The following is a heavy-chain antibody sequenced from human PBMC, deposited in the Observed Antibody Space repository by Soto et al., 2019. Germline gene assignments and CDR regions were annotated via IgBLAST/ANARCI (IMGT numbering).Heavy chain of an antibody. CDR2: IRRKANSYTT. CDR1: GLIFSDYH. CDR3: AMLGGWSGGSNDMDV. D-gene: IGHD6-19*01. V-gene: IGHV3-72*01. Sequence: EVQLVESGGGLVQPGGSLRLSCAASGLIFSDYHMDWVRQAPGKGLEWVGRIRRKANSYTTEYAASVKGRFTISRDDSKKSMYLQMDSLKNEDTAVYYCAMLGGWSGGSNDMDVWGQGTTVTVSS. J-gene: IGHJ6*02.